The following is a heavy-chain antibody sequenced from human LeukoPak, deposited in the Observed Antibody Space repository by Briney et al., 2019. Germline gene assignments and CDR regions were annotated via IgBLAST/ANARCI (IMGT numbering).Heavy chain of an antibody. CDR2: ISSSGSTI. Sequence: GGSLRLSCAASGFTLSDYYMSWIRQAPGKGLEWVSYISSSGSTIYYADSVKGRFTISRDNAKNSLYLQMNSLRAEDTALYYCARNDFWSGYYVIDWGQGTLVTVSS. J-gene: IGHJ4*02. CDR3: ARNDFWSGYYVID. D-gene: IGHD3-3*01. V-gene: IGHV3-11*01. CDR1: GFTLSDYY.